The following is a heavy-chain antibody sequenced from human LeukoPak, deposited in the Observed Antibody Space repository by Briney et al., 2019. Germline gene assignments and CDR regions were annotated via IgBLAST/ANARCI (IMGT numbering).Heavy chain of an antibody. Sequence: GASVKVSCKASGGTFSSYAISWVRQAPGQGLEWMGGIIPIFGTANYAQKFQGRVTITADESTSTAYIELSSLRSEDTAVYYCAREISGIAARGGYYFDYWGQGTLVTVSS. D-gene: IGHD6-6*01. CDR1: GGTFSSYA. J-gene: IGHJ4*02. CDR3: AREISGIAARGGYYFDY. CDR2: IIPIFGTA. V-gene: IGHV1-69*13.